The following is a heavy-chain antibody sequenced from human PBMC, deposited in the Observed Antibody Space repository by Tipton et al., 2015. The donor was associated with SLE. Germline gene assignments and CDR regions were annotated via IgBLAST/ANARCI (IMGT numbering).Heavy chain of an antibody. D-gene: IGHD6-19*01. J-gene: IGHJ3*02. Sequence: QSGPEVKKPGASVKVSCKASGGTFSSYAISWVRQAPGQGLEWMGGIIPIFGTANYAQKFQGRVTITTDESTSTAYMELSSLRSEDTAVYYCARGGYSSGWRAFDIWGQGTMVTVSS. CDR1: GGTFSSYA. CDR3: ARGGYSSGWRAFDI. V-gene: IGHV1-69*05. CDR2: IIPIFGTA.